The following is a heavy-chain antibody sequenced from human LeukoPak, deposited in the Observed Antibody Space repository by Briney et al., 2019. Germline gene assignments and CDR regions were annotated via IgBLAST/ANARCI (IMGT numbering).Heavy chain of an antibody. CDR2: IYYSGGT. CDR1: GGSINYYY. D-gene: IGHD3-22*01. J-gene: IGHJ3*02. CDR3: ARDRYYYDSSGYYHRAFDI. V-gene: IGHV4-59*01. Sequence: SETLSLTCTVSGGSINYYYWMWIRQPPGKGLEWIGYIYYSGGTHYNPSLKSRVTMLVDTSKNQFSLKLSSVTAADTAVYYCARDRYYYDSSGYYHRAFDIWGQGTMVTVSS.